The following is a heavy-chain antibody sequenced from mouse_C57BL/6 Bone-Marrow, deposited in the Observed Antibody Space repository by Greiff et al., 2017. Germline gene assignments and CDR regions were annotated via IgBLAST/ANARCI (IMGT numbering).Heavy chain of an antibody. J-gene: IGHJ2*01. D-gene: IGHD1-1*01. Sequence: QFPLQHSGAELVRPGASVTLSCQSSGYTFPDYEMHWVKPTPVPGLALICALDPETGGTAYNQKFKGKAILTADKSSSTAYMELRSLTSEDSAVYYCTSLMVVEEDYWGQGTTLTV. CDR1: GYTFPDYE. CDR2: LDPETGGT. V-gene: IGHV1-15*01. CDR3: TSLMVVEEDY.